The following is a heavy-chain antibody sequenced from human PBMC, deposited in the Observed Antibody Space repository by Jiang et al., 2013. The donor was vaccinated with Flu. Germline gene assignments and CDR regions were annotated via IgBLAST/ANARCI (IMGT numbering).Heavy chain of an antibody. J-gene: IGHJ4*02. CDR3: AREPLAYCGGDCYSGAYDY. D-gene: IGHD2-21*02. V-gene: IGHV1-69*01. Sequence: SSYAISWVRQAPGQGLEWMGGIIPIFGTANYAQKFQGRVTITADESTSTAYMELSSLRSEDTAVYYCAREPLAYCGGDCYSGAYDYWGQGTLVTVSS. CDR1: SSYA. CDR2: IIPIFGTA.